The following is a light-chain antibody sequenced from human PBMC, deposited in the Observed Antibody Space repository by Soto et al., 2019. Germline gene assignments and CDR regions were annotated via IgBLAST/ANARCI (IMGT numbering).Light chain of an antibody. J-gene: IGKJ1*01. CDR1: QSVSSY. CDR3: QQRSNWPPT. Sequence: ESVLIPAPATPSFSPGGRATPSRRASQSVSSYLAWYQQKPGQAPRLLIYDASNRATGIPARFSGSGSGTDFTLTISSLEPEDFAVYYCQQRSNWPPTFGQGTKVDIK. CDR2: DAS. V-gene: IGKV3-11*01.